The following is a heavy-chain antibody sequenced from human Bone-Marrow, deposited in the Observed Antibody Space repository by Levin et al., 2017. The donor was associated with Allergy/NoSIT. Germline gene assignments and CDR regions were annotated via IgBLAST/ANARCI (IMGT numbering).Heavy chain of an antibody. Sequence: SGPTLVKPTQTLTLTCTFSGFSLSPSGVGVAWFRQPPGKALEWLALIYWDDDERYSPALESRLTISKDTSKNQVVLTMTNMDPVDTATYYCAHRTCSGGDCYPTWFDYWGQGTLVTVSS. D-gene: IGHD2-21*01. CDR2: IYWDDDE. V-gene: IGHV2-5*02. CDR1: GFSLSPSGVG. CDR3: AHRTCSGGDCYPTWFDY. J-gene: IGHJ5*01.